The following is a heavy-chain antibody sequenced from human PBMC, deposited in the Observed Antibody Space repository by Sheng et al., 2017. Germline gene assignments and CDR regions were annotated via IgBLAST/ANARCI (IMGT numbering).Heavy chain of an antibody. J-gene: IGHJ4*02. V-gene: IGHV4-59*01. Sequence: QVQLQESGPGLVKPSETLSLTCTVSGGSISSYYWSWIRQPPGKGLEWIGYIYYSGSTNYNPSLKSRVTISVDTSKNQFSLKLSSVTAADTAVYYCARERGSSGWYFDYVGPGNPG. D-gene: IGHD6-19*01. CDR2: IYYSGST. CDR3: ARERGSSGWYFDY. CDR1: GGSISSYY.